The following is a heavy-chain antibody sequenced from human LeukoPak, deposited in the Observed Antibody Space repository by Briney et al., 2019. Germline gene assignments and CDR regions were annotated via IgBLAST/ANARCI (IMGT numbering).Heavy chain of an antibody. D-gene: IGHD3-10*01. Sequence: PSETLSLTCTVSGGSISSYYWSWIRQPPGKGLEWIGYIYYSGSTNYNPSLKSRVTISVDTSKNQFSPKLSSVTAADTAVYYCARTYYYGPGSYDIDYWGQGTLVTVSS. CDR3: ARTYYYGPGSYDIDY. J-gene: IGHJ4*02. CDR2: IYYSGST. V-gene: IGHV4-59*01. CDR1: GGSISSYY.